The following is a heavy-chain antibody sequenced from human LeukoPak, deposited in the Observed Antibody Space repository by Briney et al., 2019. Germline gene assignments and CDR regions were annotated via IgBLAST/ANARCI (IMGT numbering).Heavy chain of an antibody. Sequence: GESLKISYKGSGYSFTSYWIGWVRQMPGKGLEWMGIIYPGDSDTRYSPSFQGQVTISADKSISTAYLQWSSLKASDTAMYYCARGSTVTTIYYYYYGMDVWGQGTTVTVSS. J-gene: IGHJ6*02. CDR3: ARGSTVTTIYYYYYGMDV. CDR2: IYPGDSDT. D-gene: IGHD4-11*01. CDR1: GYSFTSYW. V-gene: IGHV5-51*01.